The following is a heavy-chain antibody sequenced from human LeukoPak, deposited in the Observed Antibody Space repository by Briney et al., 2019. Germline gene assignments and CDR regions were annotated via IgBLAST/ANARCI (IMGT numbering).Heavy chain of an antibody. CDR3: AKVASTFEIPRTCELHPGGVFDY. D-gene: IGHD1-26*01. Sequence: GGSLRLSCAASGFTFSSYAMSWVRQAPGKGLEWVSAISGSGGSTYYADSVKGRFTISRDNSKNTLYLQMNSLRAEDTAVYYCAKVASTFEIPRTCELHPGGVFDYWGQGTLVTVSS. CDR1: GFTFSSYA. J-gene: IGHJ4*02. V-gene: IGHV3-23*01. CDR2: ISGSGGST.